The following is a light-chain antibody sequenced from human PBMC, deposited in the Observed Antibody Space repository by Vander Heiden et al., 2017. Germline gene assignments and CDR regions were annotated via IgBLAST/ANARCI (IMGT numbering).Light chain of an antibody. CDR3: AAWDDSLSGGV. J-gene: IGLJ3*02. Sequence: QSVLTQPPSASGTPGQRVTISCSGSSSNIGSNYVYWYQQRPGTAPKLLIYRNNQRPSGVPDRFSGSKSGTSASLAISGLRSEDEADYYCAAWDDSLSGGVFGGGTKLTVL. CDR2: RNN. CDR1: SSNIGSNY. V-gene: IGLV1-47*01.